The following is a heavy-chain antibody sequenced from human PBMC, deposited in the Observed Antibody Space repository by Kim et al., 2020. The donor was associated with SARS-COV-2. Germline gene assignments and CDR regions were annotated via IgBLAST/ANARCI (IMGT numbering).Heavy chain of an antibody. J-gene: IGHJ4*02. D-gene: IGHD5-12*01. V-gene: IGHV4-31*02. Sequence: NPSLKSRVTISVDTSKNQFSLKLSSVTAADTAVYYCARERVEMATIGTDYWGQGTLVTVSS. CDR3: ARERVEMATIGTDY.